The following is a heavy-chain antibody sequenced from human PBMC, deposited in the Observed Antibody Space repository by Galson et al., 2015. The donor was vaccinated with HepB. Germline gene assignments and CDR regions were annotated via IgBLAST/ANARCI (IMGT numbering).Heavy chain of an antibody. D-gene: IGHD3-10*01. J-gene: IGHJ6*02. CDR2: ISYDGSNK. CDR3: ARGYGSGSMDV. Sequence: LRLSCAASGFTFSDYAMHWVRQAPGKGLEWVAVISYDGSNKYYADSVKGRFTISRDNSKNTLYLQMNSLRAEDTAVYYCARGYGSGSMDVWGQGTTVTVSS. CDR1: GFTFSDYA. V-gene: IGHV3-30-3*01.